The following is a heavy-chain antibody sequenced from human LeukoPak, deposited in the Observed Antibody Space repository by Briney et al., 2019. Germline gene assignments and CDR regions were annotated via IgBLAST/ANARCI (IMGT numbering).Heavy chain of an antibody. CDR2: INWNGGST. D-gene: IGHD2-2*01. CDR3: ARDFDCSSTSCLTTSDY. CDR1: GFTFDDYG. J-gene: IGHJ4*02. Sequence: PGESLRLSCAAAGFTFDDYGMSWVRQAPGKGLEWVSGINWNGGSTGYADSVKGRFTISRDNAKNSLYLQMNSLRAEDTALYYCARDFDCSSTSCLTTSDYCGQGTLVTVSS. V-gene: IGHV3-20*04.